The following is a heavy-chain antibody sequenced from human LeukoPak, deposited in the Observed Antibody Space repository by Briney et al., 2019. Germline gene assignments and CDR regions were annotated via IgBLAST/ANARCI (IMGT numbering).Heavy chain of an antibody. CDR3: ATISGPRGDY. Sequence: NTAETLSLTCTVSGVSISSYYWSWIRQPPGKALECIGCIYYSGSTNYNPPLKSRVTISVDTSKNQFSLKLSSVTAADTAVYYCATISGPRGDYWGQGTLVTVSS. V-gene: IGHV4-59*01. CDR1: GVSISSYY. J-gene: IGHJ4*02. D-gene: IGHD3-10*01. CDR2: IYYSGST.